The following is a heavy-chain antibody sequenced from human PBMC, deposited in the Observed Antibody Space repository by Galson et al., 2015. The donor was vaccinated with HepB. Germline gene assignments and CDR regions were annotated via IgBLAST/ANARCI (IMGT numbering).Heavy chain of an antibody. J-gene: IGHJ6*02. CDR2: ISYDGSNK. Sequence: SLRLSCAASGFTFSSYGMHWVRQAPGKGLEWVAVISYDGSNKYYADSVKGRFTISRDNSKNTLYLQMNSLRAEDTAVYYCAKDHGDYYGSGSLYYYYGMDVWGQGTTVTVSS. CDR1: GFTFSSYG. D-gene: IGHD3-10*01. V-gene: IGHV3-30*18. CDR3: AKDHGDYYGSGSLYYYYGMDV.